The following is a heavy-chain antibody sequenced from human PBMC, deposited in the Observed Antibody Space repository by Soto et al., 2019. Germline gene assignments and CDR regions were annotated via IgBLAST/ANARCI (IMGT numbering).Heavy chain of an antibody. D-gene: IGHD3-10*01. Sequence: QVQLVQSGAEVKKPGSSVKVSCKASGGTFSSYAISWVRQAPGQGLEWMGGTIPIFGTANYAQKFQGRVTITADESTSTDYMELSSLRSEDTAVDYCARYKAGSGCYYNNGFDPWGQGTLVTVSA. J-gene: IGHJ5*02. CDR3: ARYKAGSGCYYNNGFDP. V-gene: IGHV1-69*01. CDR1: GGTFSSYA. CDR2: TIPIFGTA.